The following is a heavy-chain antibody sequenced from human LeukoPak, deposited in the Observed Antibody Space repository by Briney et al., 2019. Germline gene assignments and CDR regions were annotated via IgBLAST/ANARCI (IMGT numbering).Heavy chain of an antibody. CDR1: GDPIRSPNW. V-gene: IGHV4-4*02. CDR2: IYHSGSA. J-gene: IGHJ4*02. D-gene: IGHD5-18*01. CDR3: ARVVDTAPYYFDY. Sequence: PSETLSLTCTVSGDPIRSPNWWSWVRQPPGKGLQWIGEIYHSGSASYNPSLKSRVTIAVDMSRNQFSLKLTSLIAADTAVYYCARVVDTAPYYFDYWGQGILATVSS.